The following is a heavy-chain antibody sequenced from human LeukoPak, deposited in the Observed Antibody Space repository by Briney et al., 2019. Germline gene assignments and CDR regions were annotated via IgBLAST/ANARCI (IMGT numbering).Heavy chain of an antibody. CDR2: INHSGST. V-gene: IGHV4-34*01. Sequence: SETLSLTCAVYGGSFSGYYWSWIRQPPGKGLEWIGEINHSGSTNYNPSLKSRVTISVDTSKNQFSLKLSSVTAADTAVYYCARSWIVQLWFYYGMDVWGQGTTVTVSS. J-gene: IGHJ6*02. CDR1: GGSFSGYY. D-gene: IGHD5-18*01. CDR3: ARSWIVQLWFYYGMDV.